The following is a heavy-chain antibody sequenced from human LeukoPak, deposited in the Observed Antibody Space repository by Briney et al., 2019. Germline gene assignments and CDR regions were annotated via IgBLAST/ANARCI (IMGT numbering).Heavy chain of an antibody. Sequence: GEPLKISCKGSGYGFTSYWIGWVRQMPGKGLEWMGVIYPADSDTKHRPSFQGQVTISADKSISTAYLHWRSLKASDTAIYYCARLTDNDSPFDYWGRGTLVSVSS. CDR3: ARLTDNDSPFDY. V-gene: IGHV5-51*01. CDR2: IYPADSDT. CDR1: GYGFTSYW. D-gene: IGHD2-21*02. J-gene: IGHJ4*02.